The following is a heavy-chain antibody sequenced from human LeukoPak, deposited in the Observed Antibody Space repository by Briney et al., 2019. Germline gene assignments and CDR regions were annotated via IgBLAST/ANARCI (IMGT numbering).Heavy chain of an antibody. CDR3: ARDGRGAVAGTGFDY. Sequence: ASVKVSCKASGYTFTSYGISWVRQAPGQGLEWMGWISAYNGNTNYAQKLQGRVTMTTDTSTSTAYMELRSLRSEDTAVYYCARDGRGAVAGTGFDYWGQGTLSPSPQ. CDR2: ISAYNGNT. CDR1: GYTFTSYG. V-gene: IGHV1-18*04. D-gene: IGHD6-19*01. J-gene: IGHJ4*02.